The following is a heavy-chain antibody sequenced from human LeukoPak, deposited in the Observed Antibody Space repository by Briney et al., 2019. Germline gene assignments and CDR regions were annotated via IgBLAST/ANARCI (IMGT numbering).Heavy chain of an antibody. D-gene: IGHD3-9*01. CDR3: ARAPSYDILTGYYTEAFDI. J-gene: IGHJ3*02. CDR1: GFTVSSNY. V-gene: IGHV3-66*01. CDR2: IYSGGST. Sequence: GGSLRLYCTASGFTVSSNYMSWGRQAPGKGLEWVSVIYSGGSTYYADSVKGRFTISRDNSKNTLYLQINSQRAEDTAVYYCARAPSYDILTGYYTEAFDIWGQGTMVTVSS.